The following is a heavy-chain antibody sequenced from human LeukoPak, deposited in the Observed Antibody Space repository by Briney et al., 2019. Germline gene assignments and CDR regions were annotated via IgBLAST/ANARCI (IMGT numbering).Heavy chain of an antibody. J-gene: IGHJ3*02. CDR2: ISYDGSNK. CDR1: GFTFSSYA. Sequence: GGSLRLSCAASGFTFSSYAMHWVRQAPGKGLEWVAVISYDGSNKYYADSVKGRFTISRDNSKNTLYLQMNSLRAEDTAVYYCARAAPFFGVVISSGAFDIWGQGTMVTVSS. D-gene: IGHD3-3*01. CDR3: ARAAPFFGVVISSGAFDI. V-gene: IGHV3-30-3*01.